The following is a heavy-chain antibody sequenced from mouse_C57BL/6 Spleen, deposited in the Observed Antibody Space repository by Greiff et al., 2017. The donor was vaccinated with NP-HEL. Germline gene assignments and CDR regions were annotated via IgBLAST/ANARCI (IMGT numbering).Heavy chain of an antibody. CDR1: GYSITSGYY. J-gene: IGHJ1*03. D-gene: IGHD1-1*01. Sequence: EVKLMESGPGLVKPSQSLSLTCSVTGYSITSGYYWNWIRQFPGNKLEWMGYISYDGSNNYNPSLKNRISITRDTSNNQFFLKLNSVTTEDTATYYCARDLDYYGSSYDWYFDVWGTGTTVTVSS. V-gene: IGHV3-6*01. CDR3: ARDLDYYGSSYDWYFDV. CDR2: ISYDGSN.